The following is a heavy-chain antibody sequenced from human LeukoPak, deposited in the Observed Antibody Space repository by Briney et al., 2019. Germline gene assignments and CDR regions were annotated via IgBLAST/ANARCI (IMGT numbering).Heavy chain of an antibody. D-gene: IGHD6-19*01. J-gene: IGHJ4*02. CDR1: GFTVSSNY. V-gene: IGHV3-30*02. CDR3: AKDKYNSGWLNYFDY. Sequence: GGSLRLSCAASGFTVSSNYMSWVRQAPGKGLEWVAFIRYNGNNPYYIDSVKGRFTISRDNSKNTLYLQMNSLRGEDTAVYYCAKDKYNSGWLNYFDYWGQGTLVTVSS. CDR2: IRYNGNNP.